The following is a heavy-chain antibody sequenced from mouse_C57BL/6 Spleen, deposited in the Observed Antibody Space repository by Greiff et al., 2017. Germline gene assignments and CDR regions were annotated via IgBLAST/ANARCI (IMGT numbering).Heavy chain of an antibody. CDR3: ARSPYYYGSNWYFDV. V-gene: IGHV14-2*01. CDR2: IDPEDGEA. Sequence: VQLQQSGAELVKPGASVTLSCTASGFTLKNYCMHWVKQRPEQGLEWIGRIDPEDGEAKYAPEFPGKATITADTSSNTAYLQLSSLTSEDTAVYYCARSPYYYGSNWYFDVWGTGTTVTVSS. D-gene: IGHD1-1*01. J-gene: IGHJ1*03. CDR1: GFTLKNYC.